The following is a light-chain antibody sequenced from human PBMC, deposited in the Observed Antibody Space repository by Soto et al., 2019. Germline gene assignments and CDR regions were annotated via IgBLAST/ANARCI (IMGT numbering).Light chain of an antibody. CDR2: GAS. CDR1: QSVRRY. J-gene: IGKJ5*01. Sequence: EIVLTQSPATLSLSPGERATLSCRASQSVRRYLAWYQQKPGQAPRLLIYGASNRATGIQDRFSGSGSGTDFTLTITSLEPEDFAVYYCKHRSSWSITFGQGTRLEIK. V-gene: IGKV3-11*01. CDR3: KHRSSWSIT.